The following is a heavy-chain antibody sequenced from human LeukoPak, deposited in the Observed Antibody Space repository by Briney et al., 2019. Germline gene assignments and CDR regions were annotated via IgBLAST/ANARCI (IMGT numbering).Heavy chain of an antibody. CDR2: IKHDGSEK. J-gene: IGHJ6*02. V-gene: IGHV3-7*04. Sequence: GGSPRLSCAAPGFTFRIYWMSWVRQAPGKGLEWVANIKHDGSEKYYVDSVKGRFTISRDNAKNSLYLQMNSLRAEDTAVYYCARDYFYPMDVWGQGTTVTVSS. CDR1: GFTFRIYW. CDR3: ARDYFYPMDV.